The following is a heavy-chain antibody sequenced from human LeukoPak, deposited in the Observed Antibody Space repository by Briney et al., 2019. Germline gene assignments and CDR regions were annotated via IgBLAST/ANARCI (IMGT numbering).Heavy chain of an antibody. CDR2: IYHSGST. D-gene: IGHD3-10*01. CDR1: AYSLSSGYY. V-gene: IGHV4-38-2*01. Sequence: SETLSLTCAVSAYSLSSGYYWGWIRQPPGKGLEWIGSIYHSGSTYYNPSLKSRATISVDPSKHQFSLKLSSVTAADTAVYYCASRSSYFDYWGQGTLVTVSS. CDR3: ASRSSYFDY. J-gene: IGHJ4*02.